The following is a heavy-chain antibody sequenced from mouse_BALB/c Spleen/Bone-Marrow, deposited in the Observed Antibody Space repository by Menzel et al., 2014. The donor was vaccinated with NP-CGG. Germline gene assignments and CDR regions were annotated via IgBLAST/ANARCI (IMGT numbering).Heavy chain of an antibody. CDR3: TRYGYDPLYAMDY. CDR1: GYTFTSYY. D-gene: IGHD2-3*01. V-gene: IGHV1S81*02. J-gene: IGHJ4*01. CDR2: INPSNGGT. Sequence: VQRVESGAELVKPGASVKLSCKASGYTFTSYYMYWVKQRPGQGLEWIGGINPSNGGTNFNEKFKSKATLTVDKSSSTAYMQLSSLTSEDSAVYYCTRYGYDPLYAMDYWGQGTSVTGSS.